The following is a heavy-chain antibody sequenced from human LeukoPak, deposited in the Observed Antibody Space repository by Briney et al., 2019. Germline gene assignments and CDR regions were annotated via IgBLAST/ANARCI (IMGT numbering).Heavy chain of an antibody. Sequence: SETLSLTCAVYGGSFSGYYWSWIRQPPGKGLEWIGEINHSGSTNYNPSLKSRVTISVDTSKNQFSLKLSSVTAADTAVYYCARALSGYDLAPCYWGQGTLVTVSS. CDR3: ARALSGYDLAPCY. J-gene: IGHJ4*02. CDR1: GGSFSGYY. V-gene: IGHV4-34*01. D-gene: IGHD5-12*01. CDR2: INHSGST.